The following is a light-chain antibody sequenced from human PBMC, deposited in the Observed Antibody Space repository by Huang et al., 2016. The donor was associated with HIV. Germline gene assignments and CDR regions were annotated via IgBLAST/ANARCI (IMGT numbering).Light chain of an antibody. CDR1: QSVSSN. CDR3: QQYKTWPQT. J-gene: IGKJ1*01. V-gene: IGKV3-15*01. CDR2: GAS. Sequence: EIVMTQSPASLSVSTGERTALSCRASQSVSSNIAWYQQKPGRTPRLLIHGASTRATDVPVRFSGSGSGTEITLTISGLQSEDSAVYYCQQYKTWPQTFGQGTKVEIK.